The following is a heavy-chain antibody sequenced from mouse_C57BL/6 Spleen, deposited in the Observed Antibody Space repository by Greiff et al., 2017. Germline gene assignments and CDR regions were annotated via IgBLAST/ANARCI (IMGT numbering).Heavy chain of an antibody. D-gene: IGHD1-1*01. CDR1: GYTFTSYW. CDR3: ARFVGSSSYYFDY. V-gene: IGHV1-53*01. Sequence: QVQLQQSGTELVKPGASVKLSCKASGYTFTSYWMHWVKQRPGQGLEWIGNINPSNGGTNYNEKFKSKATLTVDKSSSTAYMQLSSLTSEDSAVYYCARFVGSSSYYFDYWGQGTTLTVSS. CDR2: INPSNGGT. J-gene: IGHJ2*01.